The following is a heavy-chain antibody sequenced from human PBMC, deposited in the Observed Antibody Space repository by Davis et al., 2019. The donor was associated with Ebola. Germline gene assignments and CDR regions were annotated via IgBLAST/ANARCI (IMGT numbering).Heavy chain of an antibody. CDR1: GYTFTSYY. CDR2: INPSGGST. V-gene: IGHV1-46*03. J-gene: IGHJ4*02. D-gene: IGHD3-22*01. Sequence: ASVKVSCKASGYTFTSYYMHWVRQAPGQGLEWMGIINPSGGSTSYAQKFQGRVTMTRDTSTSTVYMELSSLRSEDTAVYYCALTLHYYDSSLGSDYWGQGTLVTVSS. CDR3: ALTLHYYDSSLGSDY.